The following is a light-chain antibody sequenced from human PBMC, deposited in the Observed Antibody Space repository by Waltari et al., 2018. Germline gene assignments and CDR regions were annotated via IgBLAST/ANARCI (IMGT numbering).Light chain of an antibody. Sequence: EIVLTQSPGTLSLSPGERATLSCRASQSVTSHYLAWYQQKPGQPPRLLIYGVSSRATGIPDRFSGSGSGTDFTLTISRLEPEDFAVYYCQQYRTFGQGTKVEIK. CDR3: QQYRT. CDR2: GVS. J-gene: IGKJ1*01. CDR1: QSVTSHY. V-gene: IGKV3-20*01.